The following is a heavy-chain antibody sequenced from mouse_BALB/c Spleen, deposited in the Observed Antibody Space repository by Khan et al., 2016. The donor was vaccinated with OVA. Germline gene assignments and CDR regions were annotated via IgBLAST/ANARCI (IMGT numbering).Heavy chain of an antibody. Sequence: QVQLKQSGAELMKPGASVKISCKATGYTFSSYWIEWIKQRPGHGLEWIGEILPGSDSTNYNEQFKGKATFTADTYSNTVYMQRSSLTSEDSAVYYCARMGDYGYDAWFAYWGQGTLVTVSA. J-gene: IGHJ3*01. D-gene: IGHD2-2*01. V-gene: IGHV1-9*01. CDR2: ILPGSDST. CDR1: GYTFSSYW. CDR3: ARMGDYGYDAWFAY.